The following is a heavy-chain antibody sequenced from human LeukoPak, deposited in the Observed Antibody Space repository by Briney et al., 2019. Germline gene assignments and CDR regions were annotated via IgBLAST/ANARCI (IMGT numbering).Heavy chain of an antibody. CDR1: GGSISSHY. CDR2: IYYSGST. V-gene: IGHV4-59*11. J-gene: IGHJ6*03. CDR3: ARDSRYYYYMDV. Sequence: PSETLSLTCTVSGGSISSHYWSWIRQPPGKGLEWLGYIYYSGSTNYNPSLKSRVTISVDTSKNQFSLKLSSVTAADTAVYYCARDSRYYYYMDVWGKGTTVTVSS.